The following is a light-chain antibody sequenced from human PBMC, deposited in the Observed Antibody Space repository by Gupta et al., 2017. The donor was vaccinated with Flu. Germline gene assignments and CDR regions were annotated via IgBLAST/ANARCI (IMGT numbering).Light chain of an antibody. Sequence: VTLGKPASISCSSSQSRGYSDGNTYLNWLQQSAGQSPRRLINKGSNRDTGVPDRFSGSGSGTDITLKISIGDADDVVVYYCMQGREWPFSFGHGTKVDFK. CDR3: MQGREWPFS. CDR2: KGS. CDR1: QSRGYSDGNTY. J-gene: IGKJ3*01. V-gene: IGKV2-30*01.